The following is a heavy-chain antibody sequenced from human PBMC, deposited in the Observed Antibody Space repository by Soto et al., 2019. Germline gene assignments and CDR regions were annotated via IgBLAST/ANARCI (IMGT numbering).Heavy chain of an antibody. CDR3: ARAKRIAAAGQIDY. D-gene: IGHD6-13*01. J-gene: IGHJ4*02. CDR2: IIPILGIA. Sequence: QVQLVQSGAEVKKPGSSVKVSCKASGGTFSSYTISWVRQAPGQGLEWMGRIIPILGIANYAQKFQGRVTITADKSTSTAYMELSSLRSEDTAVYYCARAKRIAAAGQIDYWGQGTLVTVSS. CDR1: GGTFSSYT. V-gene: IGHV1-69*02.